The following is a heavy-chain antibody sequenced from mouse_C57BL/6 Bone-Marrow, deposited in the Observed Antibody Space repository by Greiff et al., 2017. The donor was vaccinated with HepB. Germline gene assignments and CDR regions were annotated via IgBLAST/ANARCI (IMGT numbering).Heavy chain of an antibody. D-gene: IGHD1-1*01. CDR3: ARVATVVEVY. V-gene: IGHV1-81*01. Sequence: VQGVESGAELARPGASVKLSCKASGYTFTSYGISWVKQRTGQGLEWIGEIYPRSGNTYYNEKFKGKATLTADKSSSTAYMELRSLTSEDSAVYFCARVATVVEVYWGQGTTLTVSS. CDR1: GYTFTSYG. J-gene: IGHJ2*01. CDR2: IYPRSGNT.